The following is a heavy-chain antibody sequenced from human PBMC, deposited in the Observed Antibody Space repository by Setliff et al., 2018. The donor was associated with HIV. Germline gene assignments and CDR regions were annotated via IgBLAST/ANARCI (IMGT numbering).Heavy chain of an antibody. CDR2: ISHSGRT. V-gene: IGHV4-34*01. J-gene: IGHJ4*02. Sequence: PSETLSLTCAVSGDSITRGGYYWSWIRQPPGKGLEWIGEISHSGRTNYNPSLKSRVTLSADTSKNQLSLSLTSVTAADTAVYYCARVRLTMIMMVDYFDQWGQGTLVTVSS. D-gene: IGHD3-22*01. CDR1: GDSITRGGYY. CDR3: ARVRLTMIMMVDYFDQ.